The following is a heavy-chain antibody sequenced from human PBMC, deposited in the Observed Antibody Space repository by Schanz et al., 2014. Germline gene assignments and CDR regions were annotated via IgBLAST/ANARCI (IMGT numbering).Heavy chain of an antibody. J-gene: IGHJ4*02. D-gene: IGHD3-16*01. CDR2: INPSGGST. CDR1: RYTFTSYY. CDR3: TKGRTFGR. V-gene: IGHV1-46*01. Sequence: QVQLVQSGAEVKKPGASVKVSCKASRYTFTSYYMHWVRQAPGQGLEWMGIINPSGGSTSYAQKFQGRVTMTRDTSITTAYLELSSLRSGDTAVYYCTKGRTFGRWGQGTLVTVSS.